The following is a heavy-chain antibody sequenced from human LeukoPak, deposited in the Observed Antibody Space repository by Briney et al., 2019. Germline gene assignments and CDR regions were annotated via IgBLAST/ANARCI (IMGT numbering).Heavy chain of an antibody. Sequence: SETLSLTCTVSGVSVSSSGYYWSWIRQPPGKVLEWIAYIYYSGSTNYNPSLKSRVTISVDTSKNQFSLKMRSVTAADTAVYYCARDPYGMDVWGKGTTVTVSS. CDR3: ARDPYGMDV. V-gene: IGHV4-61*08. CDR2: IYYSGST. J-gene: IGHJ6*04. CDR1: GVSVSSSGYY.